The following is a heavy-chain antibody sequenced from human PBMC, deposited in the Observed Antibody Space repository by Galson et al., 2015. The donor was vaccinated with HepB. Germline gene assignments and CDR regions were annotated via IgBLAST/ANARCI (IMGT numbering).Heavy chain of an antibody. CDR1: GFTFTLYA. CDR2: ISYDGNNE. CDR3: AREVGAGWFDP. V-gene: IGHV3-30*04. Sequence: SLRLSCAASGFTFTLYALHWVRQAPGKGLEWLTFISYDGNNEYYVDYVKGRFTISRDKSKRTVYLQMNSLRPEDTAVYYCAREVGAGWFDPWGQGTLVTVSS. J-gene: IGHJ5*02. D-gene: IGHD1-26*01.